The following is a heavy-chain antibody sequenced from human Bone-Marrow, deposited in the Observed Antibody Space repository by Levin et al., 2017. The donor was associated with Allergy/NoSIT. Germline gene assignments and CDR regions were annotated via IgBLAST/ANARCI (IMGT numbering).Heavy chain of an antibody. Sequence: PGGSLRLSCVASGFTFSDHSMSWMRQAPGKGLEWVSYISVSGTDTDYADSVKGRFTISRDNAKKSLYLHMNSLRVEDTAVYHCARGDGDWWGQGVQVIVSS. J-gene: IGHJ4*02. CDR1: GFTFSDHS. CDR2: ISVSGTDT. V-gene: IGHV3-11*01. CDR3: ARGDGDW.